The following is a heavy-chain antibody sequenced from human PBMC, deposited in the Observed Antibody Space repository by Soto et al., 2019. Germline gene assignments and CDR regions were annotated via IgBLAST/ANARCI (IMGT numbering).Heavy chain of an antibody. CDR2: ISGSGGWT. CDR3: AIVFACCGEGPG. CDR1: GGSFSGYY. J-gene: IGHJ1*01. V-gene: IGHV3-23*01. Sequence: ETLSLTCAVYGGSFSGYYWSWVRQAPGKGLEWVSAISGSGGWTYYADSVKGRFTIPRDNSKNTLYLQMSSLRAEDTAVYYCAIVFACCGEGPGWG. D-gene: IGHD3-10*01.